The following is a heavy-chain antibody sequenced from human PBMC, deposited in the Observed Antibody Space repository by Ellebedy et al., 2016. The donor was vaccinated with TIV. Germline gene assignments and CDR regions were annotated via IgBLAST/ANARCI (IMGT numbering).Heavy chain of an antibody. CDR1: GFTFTNDW. V-gene: IGHV3-15*07. CDR2: IKRQIDGGTT. Sequence: GESLKISCAASGFTFTNDWMNWVRQAPGKGLEWVGLIKRQIDGGTTDYAAHVKGRFIISRDDSKKMLYLQMNNLKTEDTTVYYCTTRYYYDSSGYNQVDYWGQGTLVTVSS. J-gene: IGHJ4*02. D-gene: IGHD3-22*01. CDR3: TTRYYYDSSGYNQVDY.